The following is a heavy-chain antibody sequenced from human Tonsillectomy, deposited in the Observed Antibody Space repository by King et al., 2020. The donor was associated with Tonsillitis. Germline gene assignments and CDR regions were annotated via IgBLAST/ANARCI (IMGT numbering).Heavy chain of an antibody. CDR2: IDPSDSYI. V-gene: IGHV5-10-1*03. CDR1: GYRFTSYW. J-gene: IGHJ4*02. D-gene: IGHD2-2*01. Sequence: DVQLVESGAEVKKPGESLRISCKGSGYRFTSYWISWVRQMPGKGLEWMGRIDPSDSYINYSPSFQGHVTISVDKSIATAYLQWSSLKASDTAMYYCARRDCSSTSCYFDYWGQGTLVTVSS. CDR3: ARRDCSSTSCYFDY.